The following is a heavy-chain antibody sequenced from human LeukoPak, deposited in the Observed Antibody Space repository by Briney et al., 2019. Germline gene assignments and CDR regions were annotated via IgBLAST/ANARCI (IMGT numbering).Heavy chain of an antibody. J-gene: IGHJ4*02. D-gene: IGHD5-18*01. Sequence: GGSLRLSCAASGITVGRYWMSWARQTPGGGLEWVANIKQDENEQDYVDSVRGRFTISRDNVKNSLYLQMNSLRAEDTAVYYCARGGLWLRSAIGYWGQGTLVTVSS. CDR2: IKQDENEQ. CDR3: ARGGLWLRSAIGY. V-gene: IGHV3-7*03. CDR1: GITVGRYW.